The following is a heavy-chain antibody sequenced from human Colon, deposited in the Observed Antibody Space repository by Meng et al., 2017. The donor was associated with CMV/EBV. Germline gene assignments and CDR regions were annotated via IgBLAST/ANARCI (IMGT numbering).Heavy chain of an antibody. CDR1: GFTFEDYA. J-gene: IGHJ6*02. CDR3: VKDKSNIVVVPTARNYYHQYGMDV. Sequence: GGSLRLSCAASGFTFEDYAVHWVRQGPGKGLEWISDISWNSGNIGYADSVKGRVTISRDNARNSLYLQMNSLGADDTAFYYCVKDKSNIVVVPTARNYYHQYGMDVWGQGTTVTVSS. CDR2: ISWNSGNI. V-gene: IGHV3-9*01. D-gene: IGHD2-2*01.